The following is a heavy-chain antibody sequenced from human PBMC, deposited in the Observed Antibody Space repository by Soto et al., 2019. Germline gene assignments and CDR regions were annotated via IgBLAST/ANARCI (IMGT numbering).Heavy chain of an antibody. J-gene: IGHJ4*01. CDR2: ISHHRSNK. CDR1: GFTFSGYG. Sequence: GGSLSLSCAVCGFTFSGYGMHWVRQAAGKGLEWVAVISHHRSNKYYADSVKGRFTISRDNSKNTLYLQMNSLTPEHTAVYYCAKHTGDKYYFDYLGQGTPVTVPS. CDR3: AKHTGDKYYFDY. V-gene: IGHV3-30*18. D-gene: IGHD2-21*02.